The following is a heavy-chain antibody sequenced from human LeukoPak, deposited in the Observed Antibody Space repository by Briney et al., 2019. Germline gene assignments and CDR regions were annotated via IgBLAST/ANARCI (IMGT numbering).Heavy chain of an antibody. D-gene: IGHD2-15*01. CDR2: IYYSGST. CDR1: GGSISSSSYY. Sequence: SETLSLTCTVSGGSISSSSYYWGWIRQPPGKGLEWIGSIYYSGSTYYNPSLKSRVTISVDTSKNQFSLKLSSVTAADTAVYYCARHEGYCSGGSCYNFGDYWGQGTLVTVPS. CDR3: ARHEGYCSGGSCYNFGDY. V-gene: IGHV4-39*01. J-gene: IGHJ4*02.